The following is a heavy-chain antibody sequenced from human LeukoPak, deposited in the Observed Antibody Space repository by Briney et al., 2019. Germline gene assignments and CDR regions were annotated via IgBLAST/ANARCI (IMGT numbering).Heavy chain of an antibody. Sequence: PGGSLRLSCAASGFTFSSYAMHWVRQAPGKGLEWVAVILYDGGNAHYADSVRGRFTISRDNPKNTLWLQMNGLTPDDTAVYYCARTGSTVTMLYPFDHWGQGTLVTVSS. V-gene: IGHV3-30-3*01. CDR1: GFTFSSYA. CDR2: ILYDGGNA. CDR3: ARTGSTVTMLYPFDH. D-gene: IGHD4-17*01. J-gene: IGHJ4*02.